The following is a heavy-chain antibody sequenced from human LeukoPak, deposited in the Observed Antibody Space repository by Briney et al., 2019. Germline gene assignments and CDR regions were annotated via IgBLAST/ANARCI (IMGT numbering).Heavy chain of an antibody. D-gene: IGHD3-9*01. J-gene: IGHJ4*02. CDR2: IDYDSSHI. CDR3: ARDPLRYLRVGHYDY. V-gene: IGHV3-21*01. Sequence: GRSLRLSCAASGFTFSNSAMNWVRQVPGKGLEWVSSIDYDSSHIYYAASVRGRFTIARDNARNSVYLQMNSLRVEDTAVYYCARDPLRYLRVGHYDYWGQGTLVAVSS. CDR1: GFTFSNSA.